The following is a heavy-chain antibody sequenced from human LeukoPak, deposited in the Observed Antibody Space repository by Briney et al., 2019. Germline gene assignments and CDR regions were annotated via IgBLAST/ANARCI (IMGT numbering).Heavy chain of an antibody. CDR3: TRAGGLVRGVHYYYYMDV. V-gene: IGHV3-30*02. CDR2: IRYDGSNK. D-gene: IGHD3-10*01. Sequence: GGSLRLSCAASGFTFSSYGMHWVRQAPGKGLEWVAFIRYDGSNKYYADSVKGRFTISRDNSKNTLYLQMNSLRAEDTAVYYCTRAGGLVRGVHYYYYMDVWGKGTTVTISS. J-gene: IGHJ6*03. CDR1: GFTFSSYG.